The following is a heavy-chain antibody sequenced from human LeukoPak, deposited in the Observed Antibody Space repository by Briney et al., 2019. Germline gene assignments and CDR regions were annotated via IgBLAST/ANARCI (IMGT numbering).Heavy chain of an antibody. J-gene: IGHJ4*02. Sequence: PSETLSLTCAVYGGSFSGYYWSWIRQPPGKGLEWIGEINHSGSTNYNPSLTSRVTISVDTSKNQFSLKLSSVTAADTAVYYCARGPSYYGSGSYLHYWGQGTLVTVSS. V-gene: IGHV4-34*01. CDR1: GGSFSGYY. CDR3: ARGPSYYGSGSYLHY. CDR2: INHSGST. D-gene: IGHD3-10*01.